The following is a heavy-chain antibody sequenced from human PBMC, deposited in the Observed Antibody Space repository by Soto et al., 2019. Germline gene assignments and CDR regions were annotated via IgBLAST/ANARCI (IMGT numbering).Heavy chain of an antibody. CDR1: GFSLSTNGVG. Sequence: QITLKESGPTLVKPTQTLTLTCTFSGFSLSTNGVGVGWIRQPPGKALEWLALIYWDDDKRFSPSLKSRLTITKDTSKNQVVITMTNMDPVDTATYYCAHRHGAPGYFDYWGQGTLVTVSS. J-gene: IGHJ4*02. D-gene: IGHD4-17*01. V-gene: IGHV2-5*02. CDR2: IYWDDDK. CDR3: AHRHGAPGYFDY.